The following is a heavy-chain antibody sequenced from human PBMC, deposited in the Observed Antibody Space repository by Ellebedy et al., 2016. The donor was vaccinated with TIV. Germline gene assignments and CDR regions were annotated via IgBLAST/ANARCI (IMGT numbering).Heavy chain of an antibody. CDR1: GYTFTGYY. J-gene: IGHJ6*02. CDR2: INPNSGGT. CDR3: ARGGSVAVPYYYGMDV. D-gene: IGHD3-10*01. Sequence: AASVKVSCKASGYTFTGYYMHWVRQAPGQGLEWMGWINPNSGGTNYAQEFQGWVTMTRDTSISTAYMELSRLRSDDTAVYYCARGGSVAVPYYYGMDVWGQGTTVTVSS. V-gene: IGHV1-2*04.